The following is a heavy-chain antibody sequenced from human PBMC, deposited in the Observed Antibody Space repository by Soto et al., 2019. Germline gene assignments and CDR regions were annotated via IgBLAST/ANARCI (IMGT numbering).Heavy chain of an antibody. V-gene: IGHV4-61*01. D-gene: IGHD2-2*01. Sequence: QVQLQESGPGLVKPSETLSLTCTVSGGSVSSGSYYWSWIRQPPGTGLEWIGYLYYSGSTNYNPSLKSRVTISVDTSKNQCSLKLSSVTAADTAVYYCAREPCSSTSCKSRWFEPWGQGTLVTVSS. J-gene: IGHJ5*02. CDR3: AREPCSSTSCKSRWFEP. CDR1: GGSVSSGSYY. CDR2: LYYSGST.